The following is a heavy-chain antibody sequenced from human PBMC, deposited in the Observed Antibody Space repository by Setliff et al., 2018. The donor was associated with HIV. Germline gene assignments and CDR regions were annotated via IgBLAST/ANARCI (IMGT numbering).Heavy chain of an antibody. CDR2: IYWNGDK. Sequence: LTLTCTFSGFSLSSSGVGVGWIRQPPGKALEWLALIYWNGDKRYSPSLNSRLTVTKDTSKNQVVLRMTNMDPVDTATYYCAHSPRRGYSYGSFYYHYYYMDVWGKGSTVTAP. CDR3: AHSPRRGYSYGSFYYHYYYMDV. CDR1: GFSLSSSGVG. D-gene: IGHD5-18*01. J-gene: IGHJ6*03. V-gene: IGHV2-5*01.